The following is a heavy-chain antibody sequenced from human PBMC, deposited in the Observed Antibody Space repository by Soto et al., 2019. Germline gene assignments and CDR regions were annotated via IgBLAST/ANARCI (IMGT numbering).Heavy chain of an antibody. Sequence: SETLSLTCTVSGASIINYYWAWIRQPPGKGLEWIGYIYYSGSTNYNPSLKSRVTISVDTSKNQFSLKLSSVTAADTAVYYCARDQENYYGSGSYYWFDPWGQGTLVTVSS. J-gene: IGHJ5*02. CDR3: ARDQENYYGSGSYYWFDP. V-gene: IGHV4-59*01. D-gene: IGHD3-10*01. CDR2: IYYSGST. CDR1: GASIINYY.